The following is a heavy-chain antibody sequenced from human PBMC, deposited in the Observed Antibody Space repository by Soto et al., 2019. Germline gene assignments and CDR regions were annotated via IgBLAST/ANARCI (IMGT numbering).Heavy chain of an antibody. J-gene: IGHJ6*02. CDR2: IWSAGLI. Sequence: PGGSLRLSCAASGFTVSSKYMSWVRQAPGKGLEWISVIWSAGLIYYADSVRGRFTISRDISKNILYLEMTSLRADDTAVYYCAREAPMDVWGQGTKVTVSS. V-gene: IGHV3-53*01. CDR1: GFTVSSKY. CDR3: AREAPMDV.